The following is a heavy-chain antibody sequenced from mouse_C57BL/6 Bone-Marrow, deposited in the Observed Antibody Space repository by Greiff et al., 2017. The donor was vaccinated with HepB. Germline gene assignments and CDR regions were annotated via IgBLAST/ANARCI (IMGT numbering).Heavy chain of an antibody. CDR2: IHPNSGST. Sequence: QVQLQQPGAELVKPGASVKLSCKASGYTFTSYWMHWLKQRPGQGLEWIGMIHPNSGSTNYNEKFKSKATLTVDKSSSTAYMQLSSLTSEDSAVYYGARPYYGSSPWFAYWGQGTLVTVSA. CDR3: ARPYYGSSPWFAY. V-gene: IGHV1-64*01. D-gene: IGHD1-1*01. J-gene: IGHJ3*01. CDR1: GYTFTSYW.